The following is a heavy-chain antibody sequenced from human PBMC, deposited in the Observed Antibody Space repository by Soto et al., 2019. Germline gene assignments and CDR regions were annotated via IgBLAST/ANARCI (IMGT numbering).Heavy chain of an antibody. V-gene: IGHV1-69*08. CDR2: IIPILGIA. D-gene: IGHD3-16*01. CDR3: ARDTSGGIMITYPPGYYGMDV. Sequence: QVQLVQSGAEVKKPGSSVKVSCKASGGTFSSYTISWVRQAPGQGLEWMGRIIPILGIANYAQKFQGRVTITADKSTSTAYMELSSLRSEDTAVYYCARDTSGGIMITYPPGYYGMDVWGQGTTVTVSS. CDR1: GGTFSSYT. J-gene: IGHJ6*02.